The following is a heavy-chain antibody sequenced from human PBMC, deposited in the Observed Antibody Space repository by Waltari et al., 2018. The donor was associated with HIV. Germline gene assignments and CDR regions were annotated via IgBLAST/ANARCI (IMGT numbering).Heavy chain of an antibody. CDR1: VFTFSSYI. D-gene: IGHD5-12*01. V-gene: IGHV3-21*01. CDR3: AGEMATVYVDY. Sequence: DVQLVESGGGLVKPGGSLRLSCAASVFTFSSYIITWARQAPGKGLEWVASIASSSPTYIYYADSVRGRFTISRDNAKNSLYLQMNNLRAEDTAVYYCAGEMATVYVDYWGQGTLVTVSS. CDR2: IASSSPTYI. J-gene: IGHJ4*02.